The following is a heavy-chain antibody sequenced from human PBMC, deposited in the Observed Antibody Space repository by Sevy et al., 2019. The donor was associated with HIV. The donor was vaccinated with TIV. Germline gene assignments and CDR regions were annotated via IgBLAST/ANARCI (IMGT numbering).Heavy chain of an antibody. CDR1: GFTFSDYS. CDR3: ALERLASNVAEYFQN. J-gene: IGHJ1*01. Sequence: GGSLRLSCAASGFTFSDYSMHWVRQAPGKGLEWVATISSDGSNKHYADSVKGRFTLSRDNSKNSLFLQMNSLRAEDTAVYYCALERLASNVAEYFQNWGQGTLVTVSS. V-gene: IGHV3-30-3*01. CDR2: ISSDGSNK. D-gene: IGHD1-1*01.